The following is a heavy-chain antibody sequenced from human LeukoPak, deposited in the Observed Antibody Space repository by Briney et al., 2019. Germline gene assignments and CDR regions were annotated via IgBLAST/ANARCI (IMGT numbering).Heavy chain of an antibody. Sequence: GGSLRLSCAASGFTFNSYAMTWVRQAPGKGMEWVSSITVSGATSQYSDSVKGRFSISRDNSKSTLYLRLNNLRAEDTAVYYWSKAISAYYDFWNAFDYWGQGTLVTVSS. D-gene: IGHD3-3*01. CDR3: SKAISAYYDFWNAFDY. V-gene: IGHV3-23*01. CDR1: GFTFNSYA. CDR2: ITVSGATS. J-gene: IGHJ4*02.